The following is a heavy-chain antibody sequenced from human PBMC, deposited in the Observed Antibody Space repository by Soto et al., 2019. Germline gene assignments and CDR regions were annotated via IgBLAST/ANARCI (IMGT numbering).Heavy chain of an antibody. Sequence: PSETLSLTCAVYGGSFSGYYWSWIRQPPGKGLEWIGEINHSGSTNYNPSLKSRVTISVDTSKNQFSLKLSSVTAEDTGVYYCAKNTRVPNNWGQGTLVTVSS. CDR3: AKNTRVPNN. J-gene: IGHJ4*02. CDR1: GGSFSGYY. V-gene: IGHV4-34*01. D-gene: IGHD3-3*01. CDR2: INHSGST.